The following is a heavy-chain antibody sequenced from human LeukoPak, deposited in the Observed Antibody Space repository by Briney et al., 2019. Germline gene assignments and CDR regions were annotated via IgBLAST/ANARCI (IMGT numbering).Heavy chain of an antibody. CDR1: GGSFSGYY. CDR2: INHSGST. CDR3: ARGPAWGSFDY. D-gene: IGHD7-27*01. J-gene: IGHJ4*02. V-gene: IGHV4-34*01. Sequence: SETLSLTCAVYGGSFSGYYWSWIRQPPGKGLEWIGEINHSGSTNYNPSLKSRVTISVDTSKNQFSLKLSSVTAADTAMYYCARGPAWGSFDYWGQGTLVTVSS.